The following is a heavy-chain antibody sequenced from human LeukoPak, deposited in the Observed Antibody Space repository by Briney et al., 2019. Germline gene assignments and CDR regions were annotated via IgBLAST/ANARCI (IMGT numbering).Heavy chain of an antibody. Sequence: SETLSLTCAVYGGSFSGYYWSWIRQPPGKGLEWIGEINHSGSTNYNPSLKSRVTISVDTSKNQFSLKLSSVTAADTAVYYCARAFLDSSGLYLGAFDIWGQGTMVTVSS. D-gene: IGHD3-22*01. V-gene: IGHV4-34*01. J-gene: IGHJ3*02. CDR1: GGSFSGYY. CDR2: INHSGST. CDR3: ARAFLDSSGLYLGAFDI.